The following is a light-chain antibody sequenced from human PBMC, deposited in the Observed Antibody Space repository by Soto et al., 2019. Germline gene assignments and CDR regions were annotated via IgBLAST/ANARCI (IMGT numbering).Light chain of an antibody. CDR1: QSIRYY. J-gene: IGKJ1*01. CDR2: GAS. CDR3: QQSYTPPWT. Sequence: DIQMTQSPSSLSASVGDRVSITCRAGQSIRYYLNWFQQKPGKAPNLLIYGASTLHIGAPSRFSGSGSGTNFTLTINSLQPEDFAAYYGQQSYTPPWTFGLGTKVDVK. V-gene: IGKV1-39*01.